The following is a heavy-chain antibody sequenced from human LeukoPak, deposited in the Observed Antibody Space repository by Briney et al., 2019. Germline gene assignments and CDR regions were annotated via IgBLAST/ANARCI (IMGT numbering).Heavy chain of an antibody. V-gene: IGHV3-23*01. Sequence: GGSLRLSCAASGFTFRIHAMSWVRQAPGKGLEWVSSISGSGGSTYYADSVQGRFTISRDNSKNTLYLQMNSLRAEDTAVYYCAKYLGSGTSFDDWGQGTLVTVSS. CDR2: ISGSGGST. CDR3: AKYLGSGTSFDD. CDR1: GFTFRIHA. D-gene: IGHD3-10*01. J-gene: IGHJ4*02.